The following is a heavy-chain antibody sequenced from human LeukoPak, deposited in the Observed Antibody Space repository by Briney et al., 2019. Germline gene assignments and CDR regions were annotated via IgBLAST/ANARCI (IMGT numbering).Heavy chain of an antibody. D-gene: IGHD4-17*01. Sequence: TSQTLSLTCTVSGGSISSGGYYWSWIRQHPGKGLEWVGYIYYSGSTYYNPSLKSRVTISVDTSKNQFSLKLSSVTAADTDVYYCARGGGYGDYDGKSFDYWGQGTLVTVSS. CDR3: ARGGGYGDYDGKSFDY. J-gene: IGHJ4*02. CDR2: IYYSGST. V-gene: IGHV4-31*03. CDR1: GGSISSGGYY.